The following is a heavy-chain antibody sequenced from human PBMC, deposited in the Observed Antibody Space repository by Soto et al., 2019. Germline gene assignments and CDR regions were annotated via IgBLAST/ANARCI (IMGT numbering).Heavy chain of an antibody. V-gene: IGHV4-39*01. J-gene: IGHJ5*02. CDR1: GGSISSSSYY. Sequence: ASETLSLTCTVSGGSISSSSYYWGWIRQPPGKGLEWIGSIYYSGSTYYNPSLKSRVTISVDTSKNQFSLKLSSVTAADTAVYYCARSPVYGNWFDPWGQGTLVTVSS. CDR3: ARSPVYGNWFDP. D-gene: IGHD4-17*01. CDR2: IYYSGST.